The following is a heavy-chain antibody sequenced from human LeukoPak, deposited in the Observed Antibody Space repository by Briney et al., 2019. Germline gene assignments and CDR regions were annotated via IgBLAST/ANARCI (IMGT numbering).Heavy chain of an antibody. J-gene: IGHJ4*02. V-gene: IGHV4-39*01. D-gene: IGHD5-12*01. CDR3: ATHPYSGYAFPSY. CDR2: IYYSGST. Sequence: PSETLSLTCTVSGGSISSSSYYWGWIRQPPGKGLEWIGSIYYSGSTYYSPSLKSRVTISVDTSKNQFSLRLSSVTAADTAVYYCATHPYSGYAFPSYWGQGTLVTVSS. CDR1: GGSISSSSYY.